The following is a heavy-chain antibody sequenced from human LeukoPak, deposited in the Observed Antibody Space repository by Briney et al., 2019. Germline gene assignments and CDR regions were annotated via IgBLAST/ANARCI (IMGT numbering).Heavy chain of an antibody. CDR2: ISSNGGST. Sequence: GGSLRLSCAASGFTFSSYAMSWVRQAPGKGLEYVSAISSNGGSTYYANSVKGRFTISRDNSKNTLYLQMGSLRAEDMAVYYCARETGYRYFDWLSPDAFDIWGQGTMVTVSS. V-gene: IGHV3-64*01. D-gene: IGHD3-9*01. CDR1: GFTFSSYA. J-gene: IGHJ3*02. CDR3: ARETGYRYFDWLSPDAFDI.